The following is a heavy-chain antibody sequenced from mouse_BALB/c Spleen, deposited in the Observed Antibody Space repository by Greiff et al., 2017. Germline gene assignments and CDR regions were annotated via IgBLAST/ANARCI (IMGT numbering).Heavy chain of an antibody. CDR3: AREGGYDGVAMDY. Sequence: EVMLVESGGGLVKPGGSLKLSCAASGFTFSDYYMYWVRQTPEKRLEWVATISDGGSYTYYPDSVKGRFTISRDNAKNNLYLQMSSLKSEDTAMYYCAREGGYDGVAMDYWGQGTSVTVSS. V-gene: IGHV5-4*02. CDR1: GFTFSDYY. CDR2: ISDGGSYT. J-gene: IGHJ4*01. D-gene: IGHD2-2*01.